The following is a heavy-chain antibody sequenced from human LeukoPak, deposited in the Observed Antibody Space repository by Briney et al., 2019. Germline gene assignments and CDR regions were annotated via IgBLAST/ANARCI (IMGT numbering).Heavy chain of an antibody. CDR3: ARDRLDYGDYVEVDY. CDR2: IIPILGIA. V-gene: IGHV1-69*04. CDR1: GGTFSSYT. J-gene: IGHJ4*02. D-gene: IGHD4-17*01. Sequence: SVKVSCKASGGTFSSYTISWVRQAPGQGLEWMGKIIPILGIANYAQKFHGRVTITADKSTSTAYMELSSLRSEDTAVYYCARDRLDYGDYVEVDYWGQGTLVTVSS.